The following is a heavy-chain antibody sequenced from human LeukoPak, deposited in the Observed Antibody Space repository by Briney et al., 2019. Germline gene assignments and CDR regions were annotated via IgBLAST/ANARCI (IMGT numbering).Heavy chain of an antibody. CDR1: GGSISSGGYY. D-gene: IGHD6-6*01. J-gene: IGHJ5*02. V-gene: IGHV4-31*03. Sequence: PSETLSLTCTVSGGSISSGGYYWSWIRQHPGKGLEWIGYIYYSGSTYYNPSLKSRVTISVDTSKNQFSLKLSSVTAADTAVYYCARKYPDHWFDPWGQGTLVTVSS. CDR2: IYYSGST. CDR3: ARKYPDHWFDP.